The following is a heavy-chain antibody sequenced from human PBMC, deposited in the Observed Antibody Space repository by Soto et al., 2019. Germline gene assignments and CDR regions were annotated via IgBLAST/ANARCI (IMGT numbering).Heavy chain of an antibody. J-gene: IGHJ4*02. CDR1: GYTFTSYD. V-gene: IGHV1-8*01. D-gene: IGHD3-3*01. CDR2: MNPNSGNT. Sequence: QVQLVQSGAEVKKPGASVKVSCTASGYTFTSYDINWVRQATGQGLEWMGWMNPNSGNTGYAQKFQGRATKSRNTIISAAYKELSSLRSEDTAVYYCARGHYAFWSGFAASGIDYWGQGTLVTVSS. CDR3: ARGHYAFWSGFAASGIDY.